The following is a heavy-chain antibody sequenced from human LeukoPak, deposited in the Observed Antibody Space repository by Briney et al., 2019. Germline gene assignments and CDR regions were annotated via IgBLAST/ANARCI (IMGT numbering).Heavy chain of an antibody. D-gene: IGHD6-19*01. Sequence: SETLSLTCTVSGGSISSSSYYWGWIRQPPGKGLEWIGSIYYSGSTYYNPSLKSRVTISVDTSKNQFSLKLSSVTAADTAVYYCAREGWDSSGWYDGYWGQGTLVTVSS. CDR1: GGSISSSSYY. CDR3: AREGWDSSGWYDGY. J-gene: IGHJ4*02. CDR2: IYYSGST. V-gene: IGHV4-39*02.